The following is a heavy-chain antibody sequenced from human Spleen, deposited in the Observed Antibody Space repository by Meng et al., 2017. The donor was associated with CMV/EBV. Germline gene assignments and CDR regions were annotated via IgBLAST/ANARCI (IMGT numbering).Heavy chain of an antibody. CDR1: GYNFDLYG. D-gene: IGHD4-17*01. CDR3: ARAGAAVTTNFDF. J-gene: IGHJ4*02. Sequence: KASGYNFDLYGITWVRQAPGQGLEWVGWVGAENGDTNYEQKFQGRVTVTADTFTNTAYMEMRSLRSDDSAMYYCARAGAAVTTNFDFWGQGTLVTVSS. V-gene: IGHV1-18*01. CDR2: VGAENGDT.